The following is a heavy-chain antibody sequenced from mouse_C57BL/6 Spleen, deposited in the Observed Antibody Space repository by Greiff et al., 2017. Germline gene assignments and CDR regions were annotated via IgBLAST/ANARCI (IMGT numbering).Heavy chain of an antibody. CDR1: GYTFTDYY. Sequence: EVQLQQSGPELVKPGASVKISCKASGYTFTDYYMNWVKQSHGKSLEWIGDINPNNGGTSYNQKFKGKATLTVDQSSSTAYMELRSLTSEDSAVYYCARGDYGPWYFDVWGTGTTVTVSS. V-gene: IGHV1-26*01. D-gene: IGHD1-1*02. CDR3: ARGDYGPWYFDV. CDR2: INPNNGGT. J-gene: IGHJ1*03.